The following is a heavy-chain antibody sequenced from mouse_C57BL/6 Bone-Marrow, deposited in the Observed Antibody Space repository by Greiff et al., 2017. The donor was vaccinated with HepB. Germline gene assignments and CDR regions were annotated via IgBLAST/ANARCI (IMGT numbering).Heavy chain of an antibody. CDR3: ARDYDGYYLDY. Sequence: QVQLQQPGAELVKPGASVKLSCKASGYTFTSYWMHWVKQRPGRGLEWIGRIDPSDSYTNYNQKFKGKSTLTVDKSSSTAYMQLSSLTSEDSAVYYCARDYDGYYLDYWGQGTTLTVSS. J-gene: IGHJ2*01. CDR2: IDPSDSYT. D-gene: IGHD2-3*01. V-gene: IGHV1-69*01. CDR1: GYTFTSYW.